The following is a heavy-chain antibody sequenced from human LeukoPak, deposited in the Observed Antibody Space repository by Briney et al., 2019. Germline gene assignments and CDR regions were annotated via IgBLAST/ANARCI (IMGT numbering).Heavy chain of an antibody. CDR2: ISSSSYYI. Sequence: GGSLRLSCAASGFTFSSDTMHWVRQAPGKRLEWVSCISSSSYYICYADSVKGRFTISRDNAKNSLYLQMNSLTAEDTAVYYCARDRDSSSWYDYWGQGTLVTVSS. CDR1: GFTFSSDT. V-gene: IGHV3-21*01. J-gene: IGHJ4*02. D-gene: IGHD6-13*01. CDR3: ARDRDSSSWYDY.